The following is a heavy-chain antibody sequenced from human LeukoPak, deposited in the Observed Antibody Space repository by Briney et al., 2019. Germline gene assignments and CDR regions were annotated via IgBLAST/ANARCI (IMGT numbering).Heavy chain of an antibody. V-gene: IGHV4-30-2*01. D-gene: IGHD4-23*01. CDR2: IYHSGST. Sequence: RPSQTLSLTCTVSGGSFSSGGYYWSWIRQPPGKGLEWIGYIYHSGSTYYNPSLKSRVTISVDRSKNQFSLKLSSVTAADTAVYYCARASTTVVSPGHDYWGQGTLVTVSS. CDR1: GGSFSSGGYY. CDR3: ARASTTVVSPGHDY. J-gene: IGHJ4*02.